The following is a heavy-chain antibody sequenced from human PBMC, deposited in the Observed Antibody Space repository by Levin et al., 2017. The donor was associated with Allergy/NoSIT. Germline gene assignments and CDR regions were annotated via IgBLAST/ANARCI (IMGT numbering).Heavy chain of an antibody. CDR1: GFNYHDYS. CDR2: ISHTSRIM. V-gene: IGHV3-48*01. J-gene: IGHJ4*02. CDR3: ARDNGDLGGGPRRFDS. Sequence: ESLKISCTASGFNYHDYSLNWVRQAPGKGLEWISYISHTSRIMCSSSSFPFLFTVSRDNAKNSLYLQMNSLRAEDTAIYYCARDNGDLGGGPRRFDSWGQGTLVIVSS. D-gene: IGHD3-10*01.